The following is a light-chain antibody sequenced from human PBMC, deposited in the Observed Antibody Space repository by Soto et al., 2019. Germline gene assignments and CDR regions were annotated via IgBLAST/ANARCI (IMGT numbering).Light chain of an antibody. CDR1: QSISNH. V-gene: IGKV1-39*01. CDR3: QESYSSPPT. J-gene: IGKJ1*01. Sequence: DIQMTQSPSSLSASVEDRIIITCRASQSISNHSNWYQQKPGKAPKLLIFAASSLQSGVPSRFRGSRSGQDFTLTNNSLEPEDFATYYCQESYSSPPTFGQGTKVDIK. CDR2: AAS.